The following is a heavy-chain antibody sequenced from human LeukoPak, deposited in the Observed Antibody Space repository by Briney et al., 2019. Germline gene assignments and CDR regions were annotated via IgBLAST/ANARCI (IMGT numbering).Heavy chain of an antibody. J-gene: IGHJ6*02. V-gene: IGHV3-30*03. Sequence: PGGSLRLSCAASGFTFSSYGMHWVRQAPGKGLEGVAVISYDGSNKYYADSVKGRFTISRDNSKNTLYLQMNSLRAEDTAVYYCARDHISGNSLDYYYYGMDVWGHGTTVTVSS. D-gene: IGHD4-23*01. CDR3: ARDHISGNSLDYYYYGMDV. CDR1: GFTFSSYG. CDR2: ISYDGSNK.